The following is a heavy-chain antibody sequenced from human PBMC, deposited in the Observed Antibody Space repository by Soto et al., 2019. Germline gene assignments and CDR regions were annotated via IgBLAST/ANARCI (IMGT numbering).Heavy chain of an antibody. D-gene: IGHD3-16*02. CDR1: GYTFRSYG. V-gene: IGHV1-18*04. CDR3: ASTPRGNYRPNDALDI. CDR2: ISAYNGNT. J-gene: IGHJ3*02. Sequence: VASVKVSCKASGYTFRSYGVSWVRQAPGQGLEWMGWISAYNGNTNSAQKFQGRVTMTRDTSTSTAYMELRSLRSDDTAVYYCASTPRGNYRPNDALDIWGQGTMVTVSS.